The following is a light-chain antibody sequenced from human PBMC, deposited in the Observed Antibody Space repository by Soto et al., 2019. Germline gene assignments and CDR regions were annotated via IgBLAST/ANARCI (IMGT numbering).Light chain of an antibody. J-gene: IGLJ2*01. Sequence: QLVLTQSPSASASLGASVKLTCTLSSGHSSYAIAWHQQQPEKGPRYLMKLDSDGSHTKGDAIPDRFSCSSSGAERYLTISSLQSEDEADYYCQTWGTGIHVVFGGGTKLTVL. CDR1: SGHSSYA. CDR2: LDSDGSH. CDR3: QTWGTGIHVV. V-gene: IGLV4-69*01.